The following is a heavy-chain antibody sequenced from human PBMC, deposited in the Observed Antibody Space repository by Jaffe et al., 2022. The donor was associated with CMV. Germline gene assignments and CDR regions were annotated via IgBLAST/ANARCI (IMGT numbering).Heavy chain of an antibody. Sequence: QVQLQQSGPGLVKPSQTLSLTCAISGDSVSSNSAAWNWIRQSPSRGLEWLGRTYYRSKWYNDYAVSVKSRITINPDTSKNQFSLQLNSVTPEDTAVYYCARWDTTVTTWGNGRDHFDYWGQGTLVTVSS. CDR3: ARWDTTVTTWGNGRDHFDY. D-gene: IGHD4-17*01. J-gene: IGHJ4*02. CDR2: TYYRSKWYN. CDR1: GDSVSSNSAA. V-gene: IGHV6-1*01.